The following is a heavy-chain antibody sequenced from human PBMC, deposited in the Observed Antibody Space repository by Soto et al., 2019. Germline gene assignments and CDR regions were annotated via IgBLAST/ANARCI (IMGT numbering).Heavy chain of an antibody. CDR3: ARQLERRVGAASH. Sequence: QVQLAESGGGLVKSGGSLTLSRSTSGFFFTDYFMSWIRQAPGKGLEWVSYISPSGDVTHYADSVKGRFTISRDNTKNSLFLQMSSLRDDDTAVYYCARQLERRVGAASHWGQGTRVSVSS. D-gene: IGHD1-26*01. V-gene: IGHV3-11*01. CDR2: ISPSGDVT. J-gene: IGHJ4*02. CDR1: GFFFTDYF.